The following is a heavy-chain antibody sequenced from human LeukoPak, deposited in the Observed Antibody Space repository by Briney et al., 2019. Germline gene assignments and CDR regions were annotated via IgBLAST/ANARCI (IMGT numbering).Heavy chain of an antibody. D-gene: IGHD6-19*01. CDR2: ISSSSGTI. CDR1: GFTFSSYE. J-gene: IGHJ4*02. Sequence: PGGSLRLSCAASGFTFSSYEMNWVRQVPGKGLEWISYISSSSGTIYYADSVKGRFTISRDNGRNSLYLQMSSLRVDDTAVYYCARDATPQYSSGWVFFDYWGQGTLVTVSS. CDR3: ARDATPQYSSGWVFFDY. V-gene: IGHV3-48*03.